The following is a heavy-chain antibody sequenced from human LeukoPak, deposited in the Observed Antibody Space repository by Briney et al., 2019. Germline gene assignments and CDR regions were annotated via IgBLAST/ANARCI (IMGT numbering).Heavy chain of an antibody. CDR2: ISGSGGST. CDR3: AKSPGRYFWFDP. CDR1: GFTFSSYG. Sequence: GGSLRLSCAASGFTFSSYGMSWVRQAPGKGLEWVSAISGSGGSTYYADSVKGRFTISRDNSKNTLYLQMNSLRAEDTAVYYCAKSPGRYFWFDPWGQGTLVTVSS. J-gene: IGHJ5*02. V-gene: IGHV3-23*01. D-gene: IGHD6-19*01.